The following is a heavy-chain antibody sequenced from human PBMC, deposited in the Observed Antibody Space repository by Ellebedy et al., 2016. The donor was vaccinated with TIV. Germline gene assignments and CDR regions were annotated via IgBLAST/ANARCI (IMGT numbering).Heavy chain of an antibody. Sequence: ASVKVSCXVSGYTLTELSMHWVRQAPGKGLEWMGGFDPEDGETIYAQKFQGRVTMTEDTSTDTAYMELSSLRSEDTAVYYCATSMVRGDGNYFDYWGQGTLVTVSS. CDR1: GYTLTELS. J-gene: IGHJ4*02. CDR2: FDPEDGET. V-gene: IGHV1-24*01. D-gene: IGHD3-10*01. CDR3: ATSMVRGDGNYFDY.